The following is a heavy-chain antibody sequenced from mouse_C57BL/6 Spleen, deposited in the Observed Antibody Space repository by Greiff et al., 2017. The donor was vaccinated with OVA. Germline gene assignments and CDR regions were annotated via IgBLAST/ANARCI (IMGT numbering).Heavy chain of an antibody. Sequence: QVQLQQSGAELVKPGASVKMSCKASGYTFTTYPIEWMKQNHGKSLEWIGNFHPYNDDTKYNDKFKGKATLTVEKSSISVYLERSRLTSDDAAVYYCARGYSSGYGYFDYWGQGTTRTVSS. CDR1: GYTFTTYP. CDR2: FHPYNDDT. CDR3: ARGYSSGYGYFDY. D-gene: IGHD3-1*01. V-gene: IGHV1-47*01. J-gene: IGHJ2*01.